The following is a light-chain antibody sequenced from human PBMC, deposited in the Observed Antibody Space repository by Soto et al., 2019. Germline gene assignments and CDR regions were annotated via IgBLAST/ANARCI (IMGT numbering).Light chain of an antibody. CDR3: TSYTSPSPYV. V-gene: IGLV2-14*01. Sequence: QSALTQPASESGSPGQSFTISCTGTSSDVGTYNYVSWYQHHPGKAPKLVIYEVTNRPSGVSNRFSGSKSGNTASLTISGLQAEDEADYYCTSYTSPSPYVFGPGTKVTVL. J-gene: IGLJ1*01. CDR1: SSDVGTYNY. CDR2: EVT.